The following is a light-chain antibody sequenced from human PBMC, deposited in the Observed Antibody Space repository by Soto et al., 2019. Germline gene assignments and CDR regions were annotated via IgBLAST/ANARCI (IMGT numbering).Light chain of an antibody. V-gene: IGKV2-28*01. J-gene: IGKJ3*01. CDR1: QSLLHSNGYNY. CDR2: LGS. Sequence: DIVMTQSPLSLPVTPGEPASISCRSSQSLLHSNGYNYLDWYLQKPGQSPQLLIYLGSYRPSGVPDRFSGSGSGTDFTLKISRVAAEDVGVYYCMQALQTPFTFGPGTKVDL. CDR3: MQALQTPFT.